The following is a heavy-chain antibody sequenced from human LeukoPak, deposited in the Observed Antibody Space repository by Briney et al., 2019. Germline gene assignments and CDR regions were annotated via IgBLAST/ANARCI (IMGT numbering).Heavy chain of an antibody. J-gene: IGHJ4*02. V-gene: IGHV4-31*03. D-gene: IGHD3-22*01. Sequence: SETLSLTCTVSGGSISSGGYYWSWIRQHPGKGLEWIGYIYYSGSTYYNPSLKSRVTISVDTSKNQFSLKLSSVTAADTAVYYCARHRSSGYYYDDYWGQGTLVTVSS. CDR1: GGSISSGGYY. CDR2: IYYSGST. CDR3: ARHRSSGYYYDDY.